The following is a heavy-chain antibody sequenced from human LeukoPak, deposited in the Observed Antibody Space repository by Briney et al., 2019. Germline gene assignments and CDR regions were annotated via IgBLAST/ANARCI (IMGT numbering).Heavy chain of an antibody. V-gene: IGHV3-11*01. D-gene: IGHD6-13*01. CDR1: GFTFSDYN. CDR3: ARRIAEAGSHAFGI. J-gene: IGHJ3*02. Sequence: GGSLRLSCAASGFTFSDYNLSWIRQAPGKGLEWVSYIRSGGTDIFYADSVKGRFTISRDNAKNSLYLQMNSLGAEDTAVYYCARRIAEAGSHAFGIWGQGTMVTVSS. CDR2: IRSGGTDI.